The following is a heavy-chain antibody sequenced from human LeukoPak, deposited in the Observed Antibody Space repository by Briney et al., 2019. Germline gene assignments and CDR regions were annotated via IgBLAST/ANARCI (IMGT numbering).Heavy chain of an antibody. CDR3: AKDGVEDSSGYYLTPNIPRFDY. CDR2: ISGSGSST. D-gene: IGHD3-22*01. Sequence: QPGGSLRLSCAASGFTFSASAMSWVRQAPGKGLEWVSAISGSGSSTYYADSVKGRFTISRDNSKNTLYLQMNSLRAEDTAVYYCAKDGVEDSSGYYLTPNIPRFDYWGQGTLVTVSS. J-gene: IGHJ4*02. V-gene: IGHV3-23*01. CDR1: GFTFSASA.